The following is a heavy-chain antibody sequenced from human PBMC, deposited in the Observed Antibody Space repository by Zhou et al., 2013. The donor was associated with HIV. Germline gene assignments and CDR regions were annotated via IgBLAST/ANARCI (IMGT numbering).Heavy chain of an antibody. J-gene: IGHJ4*02. CDR1: TYTFRTYG. D-gene: IGHD3-16*01. Sequence: QVHLMQSGTQVKKPGASVRVSCMASTYTFRTYGLAWVRQAPGQGLEWMGWLSAHNGNTNYAQKFQDRITISTDTSAKTAYLQLRSLKSDDTATYYCAKVVHYYDGWGLDSWGQGTLVTV. CDR3: AKVVHYYDGWGLDS. CDR2: LSAHNGNT. V-gene: IGHV1-18*01.